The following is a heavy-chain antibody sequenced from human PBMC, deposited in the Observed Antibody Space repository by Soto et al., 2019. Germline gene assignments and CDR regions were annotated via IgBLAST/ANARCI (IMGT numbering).Heavy chain of an antibody. CDR1: GGSISSGGYY. CDR2: IHHSGSS. Sequence: QVQLQESGPGLVKASQTLSLTCNVSGGSISSGGYYWTWIRQHPGKGLGWIGNIHHSGSSFYNPSLKSRVAVAVDTPNIQFSRRLSSVTAADTAVYFSMRGVLSWGQGTLVTVSS. J-gene: IGHJ1*01. CDR3: MRGVLS. D-gene: IGHD3-10*01. V-gene: IGHV4-31*03.